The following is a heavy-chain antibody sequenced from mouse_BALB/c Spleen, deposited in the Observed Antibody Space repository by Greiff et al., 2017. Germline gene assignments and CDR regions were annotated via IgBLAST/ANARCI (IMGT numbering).Heavy chain of an antibody. D-gene: IGHD1-1*01. CDR2: IWGDGST. Sequence: VMLVESGPGLVAPSQSLSITCTVSGFSLTGYGVNWVRQPPGKGLEWLGMIWGDGSTDDNSALKSRLSISKDNSKSQVFLKMNSLQTDDTARYYCARDHTTVVAPYAMDYWGQGTSVTVSS. CDR1: GFSLTGYG. V-gene: IGHV2-6-7*01. J-gene: IGHJ4*01. CDR3: ARDHTTVVAPYAMDY.